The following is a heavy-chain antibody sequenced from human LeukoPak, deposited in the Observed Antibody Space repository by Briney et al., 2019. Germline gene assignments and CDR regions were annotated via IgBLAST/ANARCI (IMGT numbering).Heavy chain of an antibody. CDR3: AKGQLAVAGLRSDY. Sequence: PGGSLRLSRAASGFTFSSYAMSWVRQAPGKGLEWVSAISGSGGSTYYADSVKCRFTISRDNSKNTLYLQMNSLRAEDTAVYYCAKGQLAVAGLRSDYWGQGTLVTVSS. V-gene: IGHV3-23*01. D-gene: IGHD6-19*01. CDR2: ISGSGGST. CDR1: GFTFSSYA. J-gene: IGHJ4*02.